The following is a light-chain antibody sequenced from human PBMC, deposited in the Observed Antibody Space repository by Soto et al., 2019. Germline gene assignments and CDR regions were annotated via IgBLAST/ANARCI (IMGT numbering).Light chain of an antibody. J-gene: IGKJ1*01. CDR3: QQYNAWPRT. CDR1: QSVSSN. V-gene: IGKV3-15*01. CDR2: DTS. Sequence: ENVLTQSQGTLSLSPGERATLSCRASQSVSSNFLAWYQQKPGQAPRLLIYDTSTRATGVPARFSGSGSGTEFTLTITSLQSEDFAVYYCQQYNAWPRTFGQGTKVDIK.